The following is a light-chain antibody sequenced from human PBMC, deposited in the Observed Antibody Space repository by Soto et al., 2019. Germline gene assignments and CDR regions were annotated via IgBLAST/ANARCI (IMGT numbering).Light chain of an antibody. CDR1: STDVGRYNY. CDR2: DVS. J-gene: IGLJ1*01. V-gene: IGLV2-14*01. CDR3: TSYTSDGTYV. Sequence: LTQPASVSGSPGQSITISCTGTSTDVGRYNYVSWYQQHPGKAPKLMVYDVSNRPSWVSNRFSGSKSGITASLTISGLQAEDEADYYCTSYTSDGTYVFGTGTKVTVL.